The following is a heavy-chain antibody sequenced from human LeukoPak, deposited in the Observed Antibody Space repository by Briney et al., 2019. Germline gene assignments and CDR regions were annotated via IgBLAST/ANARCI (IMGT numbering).Heavy chain of an antibody. CDR1: GGSISTYY. CDR3: ARDSSGYYSSYYMDV. D-gene: IGHD3-22*01. CDR2: IYYSGST. J-gene: IGHJ6*03. Sequence: PSETLSLTCTVSGGSISTYYWSWIRQPPGKGLEWIGYIYYSGSTDYNPSLKSRVTISLDASNNQFSLKLSSVTAADTAVYYCARDSSGYYSSYYMDVWGKGTTVTVSS. V-gene: IGHV4-59*01.